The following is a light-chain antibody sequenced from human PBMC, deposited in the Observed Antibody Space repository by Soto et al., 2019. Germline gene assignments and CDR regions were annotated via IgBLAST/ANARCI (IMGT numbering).Light chain of an antibody. J-gene: IGKJ4*01. V-gene: IGKV3-20*01. CDR3: QHYVTWPLT. Sequence: EIVLTQSPGTLSLSPGERATLSCRASQSVNTKYLAWYQQKPGQAPRLLISGVSSRATGIPDRFSGSRSGAEFTLTISSLQSEDFAVYYCQHYVTWPLTFGGGTKVDIK. CDR1: QSVNTKY. CDR2: GVS.